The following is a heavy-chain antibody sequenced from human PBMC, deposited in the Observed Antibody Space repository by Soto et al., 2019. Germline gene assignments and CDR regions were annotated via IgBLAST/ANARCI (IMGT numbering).Heavy chain of an antibody. J-gene: IGHJ4*02. CDR3: ARDEFGYSSSPFDN. CDR2: INAGNGNT. V-gene: IGHV1-3*01. D-gene: IGHD6-13*01. CDR1: GYSFTSYA. Sequence: QVQLVQSGAEVKKPGASVKVSCKASGYSFTSYAMHWVRQAPGQRLEWMGWINAGNGNTKYSQRFQGRVTITRDTSASKAYMELSSLRSEDTAVYYCARDEFGYSSSPFDNWGQGTLVTVSS.